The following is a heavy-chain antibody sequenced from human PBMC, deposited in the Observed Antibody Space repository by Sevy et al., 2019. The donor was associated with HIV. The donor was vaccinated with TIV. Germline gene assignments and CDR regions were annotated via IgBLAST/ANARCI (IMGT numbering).Heavy chain of an antibody. CDR3: AKDGRRGNLNPGLH. D-gene: IGHD1-26*01. Sequence: GGSLRLSCAASGFTFSSYGMHWVRQAPGKGLEWVKVISYDGSKKYYADSVKGRFTISRDNSKNTIYLQMNSLRPEDTAVYYCAKDGRRGNLNPGLHWGQGTLVTVS. CDR1: GFTFSSYG. CDR2: ISYDGSKK. V-gene: IGHV3-30*18. J-gene: IGHJ4*02.